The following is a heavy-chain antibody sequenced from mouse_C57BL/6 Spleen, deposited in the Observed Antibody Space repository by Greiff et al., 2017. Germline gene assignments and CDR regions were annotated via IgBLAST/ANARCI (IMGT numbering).Heavy chain of an antibody. CDR2: IDPSDSYT. Sequence: VQLQQPGAELVKPGASVKLSCKASGYTFTSYWMQWVKQRPGQGLEWIGEIDPSDSYTNYNPKFKGKATLTVDTSSSAAYMQLSSLTSEDSAVYYCAQGHWYFEGWGTGTTVTVSS. CDR1: GYTFTSYW. V-gene: IGHV1-50*01. J-gene: IGHJ1*03. CDR3: AQGHWYFEG.